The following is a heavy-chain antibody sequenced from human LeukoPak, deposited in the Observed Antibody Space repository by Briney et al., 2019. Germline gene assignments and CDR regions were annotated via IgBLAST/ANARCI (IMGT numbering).Heavy chain of an antibody. CDR2: MNPNSGNT. Sequence: GASVKVSCKTSGYTFTSYDINWVRQATGQGLEWMGWMNPNSGNTGYAQKFQGRVTMTRNTSISTAYMELSSLRSEDTAVYYCARGLPWELYTVDYWGQGTLVTVSS. J-gene: IGHJ4*02. V-gene: IGHV1-8*01. D-gene: IGHD1-26*01. CDR1: GYTFTSYD. CDR3: ARGLPWELYTVDY.